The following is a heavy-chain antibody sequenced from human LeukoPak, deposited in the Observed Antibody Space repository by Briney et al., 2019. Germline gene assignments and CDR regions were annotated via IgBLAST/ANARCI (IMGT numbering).Heavy chain of an antibody. Sequence: GGSLRLSCAASGFTFSNYWMSWVRLAPGKGLEWVANIKQDGSEKFYVDSVKGRLTISRDNAKNSLYLQMNSLRVEDTAVYYCARVQGSSGPGIFEYWGQGTLDTVSS. J-gene: IGHJ4*02. D-gene: IGHD6-19*01. CDR3: ARVQGSSGPGIFEY. CDR1: GFTFSNYW. V-gene: IGHV3-7*01. CDR2: IKQDGSEK.